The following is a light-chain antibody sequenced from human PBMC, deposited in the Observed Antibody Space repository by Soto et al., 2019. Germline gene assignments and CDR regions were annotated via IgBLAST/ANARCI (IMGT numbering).Light chain of an antibody. CDR3: QQYDDSPGT. Sequence: EIVLTQSPGTLSLSPGEGATLSCRASQSVTGTNLAWYQQRPGQAPRLLIYDAVRRATGIPDRFSGSGSGTDFTLTISRLEPEDFAVYYCQQYDDSPGTFGQGPKVDIK. V-gene: IGKV3-20*01. CDR1: QSVTGTN. J-gene: IGKJ1*01. CDR2: DAV.